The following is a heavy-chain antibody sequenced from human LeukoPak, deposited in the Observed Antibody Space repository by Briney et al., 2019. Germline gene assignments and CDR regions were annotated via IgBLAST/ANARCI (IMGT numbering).Heavy chain of an antibody. CDR1: SGSISSYY. Sequence: SETLSLTCTVSSGSISSYYWSWIRQPAGKGLEWIGRIYTSGSTNYNPSLKSRVTMSIDTSKNQFSLKLSSVTAADTAVYYCARDLGQYYDTSDNWFDPWGQGTLVTVSS. CDR2: IYTSGST. J-gene: IGHJ5*02. D-gene: IGHD3-22*01. CDR3: ARDLGQYYDTSDNWFDP. V-gene: IGHV4-4*07.